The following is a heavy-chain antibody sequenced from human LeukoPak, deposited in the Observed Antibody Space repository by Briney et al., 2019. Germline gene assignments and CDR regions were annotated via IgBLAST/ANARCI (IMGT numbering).Heavy chain of an antibody. J-gene: IGHJ3*02. CDR3: ATRGYSGYDQGYAFDI. D-gene: IGHD5-12*01. V-gene: IGHV1-24*01. Sequence: ASVKVSCKASGYTFTGYYMHWVRQAPGKGLEWMGGFDPEDGETIYAQKFQGRVTMTEDTSTDTAYMELSSLRSEDTAVYYCATRGYSGYDQGYAFDIWGQGTMVTVSS. CDR2: FDPEDGET. CDR1: GYTFTGYY.